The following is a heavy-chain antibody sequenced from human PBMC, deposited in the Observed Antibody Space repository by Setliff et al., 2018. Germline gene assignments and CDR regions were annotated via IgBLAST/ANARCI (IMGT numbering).Heavy chain of an antibody. Sequence: PGGSLRLSCAASGYTSSSYAMTWVRQAPGKGLEWVSIISASGDTTYYADSVKGRFTISRDNSKNTLYLQMNSLRAEDTAVYHCAKDVSPPGTNGWHPDVLDIWGQGTMVTVSS. J-gene: IGHJ3*02. V-gene: IGHV3-23*01. CDR1: GYTSSSYA. CDR3: AKDVSPPGTNGWHPDVLDI. CDR2: ISASGDTT. D-gene: IGHD6-19*01.